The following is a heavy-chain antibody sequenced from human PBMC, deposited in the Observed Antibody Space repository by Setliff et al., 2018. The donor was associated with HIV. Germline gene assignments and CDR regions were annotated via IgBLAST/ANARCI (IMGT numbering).Heavy chain of an antibody. Sequence: ASVKVSCKASGYTFTSYEINWVRQATGQGLEWMGWMNPNSGNTGYAQKFQGRVTMTRNTSISTAYMELCSLRSEDTAVYYCAWGWGAERWLQLDPRYFDLWGRGTLVTVSS. CDR3: AWGWGAERWLQLDPRYFDL. D-gene: IGHD5-12*01. CDR1: GYTFTSYE. J-gene: IGHJ2*01. CDR2: MNPNSGNT. V-gene: IGHV1-8*02.